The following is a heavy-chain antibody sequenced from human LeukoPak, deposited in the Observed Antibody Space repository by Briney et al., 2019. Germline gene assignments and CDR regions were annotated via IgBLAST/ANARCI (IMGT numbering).Heavy chain of an antibody. CDR3: ARVVAARLGDWFDP. Sequence: SETLFLTCTVSGGSISSYYWSWIRQPPGKGLEWIGYIYYSGSTNYNPSLKSRVTISVDTSKNQFSLKLSSVTAADTAVYYCARVVAARLGDWFDPWGQGTLVTVSS. J-gene: IGHJ5*02. CDR2: IYYSGST. V-gene: IGHV4-59*01. CDR1: GGSISSYY. D-gene: IGHD6-6*01.